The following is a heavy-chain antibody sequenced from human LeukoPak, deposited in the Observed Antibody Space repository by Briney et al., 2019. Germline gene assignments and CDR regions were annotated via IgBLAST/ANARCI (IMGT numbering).Heavy chain of an antibody. CDR3: ARRNSGTHTFDY. V-gene: IGHV4-59*01. J-gene: IGHJ4*02. CDR1: GGSISSYY. CDR2: IYYSGST. D-gene: IGHD1/OR15-1a*01. Sequence: SETPSLTCTVSGGSISSYYWSWIRQPPGKGLEWIGYIYYSGSTNYNPSLKSRVTISVDTSKNQFSLMLSSVTAADTAVYFCARRNSGTHTFDYWGQGTLVTVSS.